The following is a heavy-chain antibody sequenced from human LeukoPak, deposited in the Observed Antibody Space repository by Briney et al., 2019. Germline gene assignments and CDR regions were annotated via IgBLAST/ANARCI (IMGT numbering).Heavy chain of an antibody. V-gene: IGHV3-74*01. D-gene: IGHD3-22*01. CDR2: INSDGSST. CDR1: GFTFSSYW. J-gene: IGHJ4*02. Sequence: GGSLRLSCAASGFTFSSYWMHWVRRALGKGLVWVSRINSDGSSTSYADSVKGRFTISRDNAKNTLYLQMNSLRAEDTAVYYCARGPRTYYYDSSGHFIDYWGQGTLVTVSS. CDR3: ARGPRTYYYDSSGHFIDY.